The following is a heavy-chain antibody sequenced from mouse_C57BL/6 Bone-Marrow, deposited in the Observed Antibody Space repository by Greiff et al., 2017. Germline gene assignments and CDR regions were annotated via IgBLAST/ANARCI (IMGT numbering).Heavy chain of an antibody. CDR2: IDPENGDT. Sequence: EVQLHESGAELVRPGASVKLSCTASGFNIKDDYMHWVKQRPEQGLEWIGWIDPENGDTEYASKFQGKATITADTSSNTAYLQLSSLTSEDTAVYYCTTGYDGPWFAYWGQGTLVTVSA. CDR3: TTGYDGPWFAY. D-gene: IGHD2-12*01. V-gene: IGHV14-4*01. CDR1: GFNIKDDY. J-gene: IGHJ3*01.